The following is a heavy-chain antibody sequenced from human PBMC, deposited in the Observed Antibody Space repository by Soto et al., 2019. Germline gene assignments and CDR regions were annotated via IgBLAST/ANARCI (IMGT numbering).Heavy chain of an antibody. D-gene: IGHD3-16*01. V-gene: IGHV3-23*01. CDR1: GFSFSNYA. CDR2: ISRNGDST. CDR3: AKGAFAGYYYYGMDV. J-gene: IGHJ6*02. Sequence: GGSLRLSCAASGFSFSNYAMTWVRQAPGKGLQWVPAISRNGDSTYYADSVKGRFTISRDNSKNALFVQMNSLRAEDTAVYYCAKGAFAGYYYYGMDVCGQGTTVTVSS.